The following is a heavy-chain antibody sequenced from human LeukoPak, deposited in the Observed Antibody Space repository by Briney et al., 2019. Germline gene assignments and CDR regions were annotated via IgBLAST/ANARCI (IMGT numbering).Heavy chain of an antibody. Sequence: SETLSLTCTVSGGSVSSGAYHWSWSRQHPGKGLEWIGYIYYSGSTYNNPSLKSRVTISVDTSKNQFSLNLSSVTAADTAVYYCARATGLASGGSGPLDYWGQGTLVTVSS. V-gene: IGHV4-31*02. CDR3: ARATGLASGGSGPLDY. J-gene: IGHJ4*02. CDR2: IYYSGST. CDR1: GGSVSSGAYH. D-gene: IGHD6-13*01.